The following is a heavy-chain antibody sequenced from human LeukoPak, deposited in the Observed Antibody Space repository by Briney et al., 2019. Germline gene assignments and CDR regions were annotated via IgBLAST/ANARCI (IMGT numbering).Heavy chain of an antibody. J-gene: IGHJ3*02. V-gene: IGHV3-74*01. CDR1: GFTFSSYW. CDR2: INTDGSST. CDR3: AKGPEDVEYQLLYRDDYAFDI. D-gene: IGHD2-2*02. Sequence: GGSLRLSCAASGFTFSSYWMHWVRQAPWKGLVWVSRINTDGSSTNYADSVKGRFTISRDNAKNTLYLQMNSLRAEDTAVYYCAKGPEDVEYQLLYRDDYAFDIWGQGTMVTVSS.